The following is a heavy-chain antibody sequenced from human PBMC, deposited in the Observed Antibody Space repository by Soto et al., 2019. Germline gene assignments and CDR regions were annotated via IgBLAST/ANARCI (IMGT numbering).Heavy chain of an antibody. D-gene: IGHD2-2*01. CDR3: ARADCSSHSCFFVYVQH. CDR2: ISGSGADT. CDR1: GFTFSDYY. V-gene: IGHV3-11*01. Sequence: QVNLVESGGGVVKPGGSLRLSCAVSGFTFSDYYMTWIRQAPGKGLEWVSYISGSGADTEYSDAVTGRFTLSRDNAKNSLYLDMDSLRPEDTAVYYCARADCSSHSCFFVYVQHWGQGTLVTVSS. J-gene: IGHJ1*01.